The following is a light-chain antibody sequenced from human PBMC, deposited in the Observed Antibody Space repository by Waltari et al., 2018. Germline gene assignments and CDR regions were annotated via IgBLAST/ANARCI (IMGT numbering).Light chain of an antibody. CDR3: QQYNTWPPQDT. Sequence: EIVMTQSPATLSVSPGERATLSCRASQSVSSNLAWYQQKPGQAPRLLIYGASTRATGIPARFSGSGSGTEFTLTISSLQSEDFAVYCCQQYNTWPPQDTFGQGTKLEI. J-gene: IGKJ2*01. CDR1: QSVSSN. V-gene: IGKV3-15*01. CDR2: GAS.